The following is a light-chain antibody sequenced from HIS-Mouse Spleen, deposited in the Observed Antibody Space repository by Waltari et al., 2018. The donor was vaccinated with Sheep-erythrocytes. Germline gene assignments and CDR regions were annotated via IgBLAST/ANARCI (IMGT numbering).Light chain of an antibody. CDR2: DVS. V-gene: IGLV2-11*01. J-gene: IGLJ1*01. CDR3: CSYAGSYNHG. Sequence: QSALTQPRSVSGSPGQSVTISCTGTSSDVGGYNYVSWYQQHPGKAPKPMIYDVSKRPSWRPHRFSGSQSGNRAALTTSGLQAEDEADYYCCSYAGSYNHGFATGTKVTVL. CDR1: SSDVGGYNY.